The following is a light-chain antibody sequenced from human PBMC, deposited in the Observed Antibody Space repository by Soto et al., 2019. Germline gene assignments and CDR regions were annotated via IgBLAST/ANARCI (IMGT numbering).Light chain of an antibody. CDR2: DAS. J-gene: IGKJ3*01. CDR1: QSVSSY. Sequence: EIVLTQSPATLSLSPGERATLSCRASQSVSSYLAWYQQKPGQAPRLLIYDASNRATGIPARFSGSGSETDFTLTISSLEPEDFAVYYCQQRHSWPPIFTFGPGTKVDIK. V-gene: IGKV3-11*01. CDR3: QQRHSWPPIFT.